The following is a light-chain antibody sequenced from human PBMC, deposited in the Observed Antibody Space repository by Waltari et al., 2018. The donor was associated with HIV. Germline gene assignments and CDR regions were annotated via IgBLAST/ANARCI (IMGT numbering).Light chain of an antibody. V-gene: IGLV6-57*04. Sequence: LTQPHSVSESPGKPVTISCTRSSGSIGSNYVQWYQQRPGSAPTTVIYENNQRPSGVPDRFSGSIDSSSNSASLTISGLKTEDEADYYCQSYDGSNHVVFGGGTKLTVL. CDR3: QSYDGSNHVV. J-gene: IGLJ2*01. CDR2: ENN. CDR1: SGSIGSNY.